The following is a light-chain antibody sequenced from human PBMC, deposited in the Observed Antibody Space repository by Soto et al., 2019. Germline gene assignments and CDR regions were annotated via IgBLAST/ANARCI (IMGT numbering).Light chain of an antibody. CDR2: YEN. CDR1: SSNIGNND. CDR3: ASWDDSLNGPV. J-gene: IGLJ3*02. Sequence: QSVLTQPPSLSEAPRQSVTISCFGSSSNIGNNDVHWYQQFPGKAPKLLIYYENLLPSGVSDRFSGSKSGTSASLAISGLQSEDEADYYCASWDDSLNGPVFGGGTKLTVL. V-gene: IGLV1-36*01.